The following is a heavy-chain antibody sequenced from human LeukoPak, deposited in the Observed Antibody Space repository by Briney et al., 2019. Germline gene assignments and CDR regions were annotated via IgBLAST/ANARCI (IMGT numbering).Heavy chain of an antibody. CDR1: GYSFTSYW. CDR2: IYPGDSDT. Sequence: GESLKISCKGSGYSFTSYWIGWVRQMPGKGLEWMGIIYPGDSDTRYSLSFQGQVTISADKSISTAYLQWSSLKASDTAMYYCARQVQDFWSGYYYFDCWGQGTLVTVSS. CDR3: ARQVQDFWSGYYYFDC. V-gene: IGHV5-51*01. J-gene: IGHJ4*02. D-gene: IGHD3-3*01.